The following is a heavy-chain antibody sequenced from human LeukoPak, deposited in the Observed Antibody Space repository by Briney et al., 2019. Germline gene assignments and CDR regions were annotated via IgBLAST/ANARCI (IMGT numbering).Heavy chain of an antibody. CDR3: ARTTTVKNYYYYYYMDV. Sequence: SETLSLTCAVYGGSFSGYYWSWIRQPPGKGLEWIGEINHSGSTNYNPSLKSRVTISVDTSKNQFSLKLSSVTAADTAVYYCARTTTVKNYYYYYYMDVWGKGTTVTVSS. CDR1: GGSFSGYY. J-gene: IGHJ6*03. V-gene: IGHV4-34*01. CDR2: INHSGST. D-gene: IGHD4-17*01.